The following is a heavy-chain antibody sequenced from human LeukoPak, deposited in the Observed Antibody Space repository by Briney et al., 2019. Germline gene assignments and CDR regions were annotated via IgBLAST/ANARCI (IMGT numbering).Heavy chain of an antibody. CDR2: IYYSGST. J-gene: IGHJ4*02. CDR3: ARVRILGVVIFDY. Sequence: PSETLSLTCTVSGGSISSYYWSWIRQPPGKGLEWIGYIYYSGSTNYNPSLTSRVTISVDTFKNQFSLKLTSVTAADTAVYYCARVRILGVVIFDYWGQGTLVTVSS. CDR1: GGSISSYY. D-gene: IGHD3-3*01. V-gene: IGHV4-59*01.